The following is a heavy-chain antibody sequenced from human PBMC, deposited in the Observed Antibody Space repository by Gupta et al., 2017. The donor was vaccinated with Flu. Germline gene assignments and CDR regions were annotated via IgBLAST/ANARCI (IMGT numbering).Heavy chain of an antibody. Sequence: ELQLIESGGGMVQPGGCMSVNCAASGITFSSYAMSWVRQAPGKGLEWCSAISGSGGSTYYAVSVKGRFTISRDNSKNTLYLQMNSLIAEDTAVYYCAKGTVDFDYWGQGTLVTVSS. J-gene: IGHJ4*02. CDR2: ISGSGGST. CDR1: GITFSSYA. V-gene: IGHV3-23*01. CDR3: AKGTVDFDY. D-gene: IGHD1-1*01.